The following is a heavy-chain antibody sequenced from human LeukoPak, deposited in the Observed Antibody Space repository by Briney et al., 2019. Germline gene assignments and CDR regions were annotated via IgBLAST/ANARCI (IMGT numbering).Heavy chain of an antibody. V-gene: IGHV3-33*01. Sequence: GRSLRLSCAASGFTFSSYGMHWVRQAPGKGLEWVAVIWYYGSNKYYADSLKGRFTISRDNSKNTLYLQMNSLRAEDTAVYYCARESILVPAAIHQGRDYYYYGMDVWGQGTTVTVSS. J-gene: IGHJ6*02. CDR2: IWYYGSNK. D-gene: IGHD2-2*02. CDR3: ARESILVPAAIHQGRDYYYYGMDV. CDR1: GFTFSSYG.